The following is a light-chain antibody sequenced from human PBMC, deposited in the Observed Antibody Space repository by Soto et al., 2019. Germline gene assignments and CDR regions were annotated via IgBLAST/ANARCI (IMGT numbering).Light chain of an antibody. CDR3: QQYGSSPRT. J-gene: IGKJ1*01. V-gene: IGKV3-20*01. Sequence: EIVLTQSPGTLSLFPGERATFSCRASQSVSSTYLAWYQQKPGQAPSLLIYGASSRATGIPDRFSGSGSGTDFTLTISRLEPEDSAVYYCQQYGSSPRTFGQGTKVEI. CDR1: QSVSSTY. CDR2: GAS.